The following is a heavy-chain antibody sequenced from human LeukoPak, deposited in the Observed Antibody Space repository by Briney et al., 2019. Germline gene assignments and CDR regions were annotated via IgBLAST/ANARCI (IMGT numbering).Heavy chain of an antibody. Sequence: ASVKVSCKASGHTFTGYYMHWVRQAPGQGLEWMGIINPSGGSTSYAQKFQGRVTMTRDTSTSTVYMELSSLRSEDTAVYYCARGWDCSGGSCYPNVDYWGQGTLVTVSS. J-gene: IGHJ4*02. CDR1: GHTFTGYY. CDR2: INPSGGST. CDR3: ARGWDCSGGSCYPNVDY. D-gene: IGHD2-15*01. V-gene: IGHV1-46*01.